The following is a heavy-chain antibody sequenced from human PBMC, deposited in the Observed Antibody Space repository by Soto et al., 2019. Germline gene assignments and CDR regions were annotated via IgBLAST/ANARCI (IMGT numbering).Heavy chain of an antibody. V-gene: IGHV5-51*01. CDR1: GYSFTSYW. J-gene: IGHJ4*02. CDR2: INPGDSET. Sequence: GESLKSSCKGSGYSFTSYWIAWVRQMPGKGLEWMAIINPGDSETKYSPSFQGQVTISADKSINTAYLQWSSLKASDTAMYYCARHATYYDILSGYYFDYRGQGTQVTVSS. D-gene: IGHD3-9*01. CDR3: ARHATYYDILSGYYFDY.